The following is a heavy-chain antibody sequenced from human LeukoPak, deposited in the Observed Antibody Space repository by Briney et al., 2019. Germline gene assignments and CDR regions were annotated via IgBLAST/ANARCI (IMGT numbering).Heavy chain of an antibody. V-gene: IGHV3-30-3*01. J-gene: IGHJ4*02. Sequence: PGRSLRLSCAASGFTVSRNYMSWVRQAPGKGLEWVAVISYDGSNKYYADPVKGRFTISRDNSKNTLYLQMNSLRPEDTAVYYCAKPRSCTIGVCFEFDCWGQGTLVTVSS. CDR1: GFTVSRNY. CDR2: ISYDGSNK. CDR3: AKPRSCTIGVCFEFDC. D-gene: IGHD2-8*01.